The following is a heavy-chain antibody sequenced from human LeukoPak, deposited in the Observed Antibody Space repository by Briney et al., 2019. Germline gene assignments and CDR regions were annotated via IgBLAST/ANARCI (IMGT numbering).Heavy chain of an antibody. CDR3: AGYGDYNWFDP. CDR1: GFTFSSYG. CDR2: ISYDGSNK. D-gene: IGHD4-17*01. V-gene: IGHV3-30*03. J-gene: IGHJ5*02. Sequence: PGRSLRLSCAASGFTFSSYGMHWVRQAPGKGLEWVAVISYDGSNKYYADSVKGRFTISRDNSKNTLYLQMNSLRAEDTAVYYCAGYGDYNWFDPWGQGTLVTVSS.